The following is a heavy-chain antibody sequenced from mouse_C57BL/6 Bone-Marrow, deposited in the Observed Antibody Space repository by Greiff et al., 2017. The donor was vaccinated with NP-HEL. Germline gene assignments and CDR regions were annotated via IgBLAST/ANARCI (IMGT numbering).Heavy chain of an antibody. J-gene: IGHJ2*01. CDR1: GYTFTSYW. V-gene: IGHV1-74*01. CDR3: AMDNFGYYGSSYFY. D-gene: IGHD1-1*01. Sequence: QVQLQQPGAELVKPGASVKVSCKASGYTFTSYWMHWVKQRPGQGLEWIGRIHPSDSDTNYNQKFKGKATLTVDNSSSTAYMQLSSLTSEDSAVYYCAMDNFGYYGSSYFYWGQGTTLTVSS. CDR2: IHPSDSDT.